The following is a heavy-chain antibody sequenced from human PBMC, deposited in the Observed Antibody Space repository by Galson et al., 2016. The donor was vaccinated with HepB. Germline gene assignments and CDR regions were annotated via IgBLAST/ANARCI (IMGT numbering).Heavy chain of an antibody. Sequence: SLRLSCATSGFTFNNYGINWVRQAPGKGLEWVAVISHDGNNRNYADAVKGRFTISRDSSTNTVYLQMNSLRADDTAVYFCARDRGLLHYYYGMDVWGQGTTVTVSS. CDR1: GFTFNNYG. J-gene: IGHJ6*02. V-gene: IGHV3-33*08. D-gene: IGHD4-17*01. CDR3: ARDRGLLHYYYGMDV. CDR2: ISHDGNNR.